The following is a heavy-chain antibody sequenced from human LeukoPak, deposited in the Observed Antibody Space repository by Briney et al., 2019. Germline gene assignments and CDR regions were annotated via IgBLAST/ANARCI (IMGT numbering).Heavy chain of an antibody. CDR3: AKGGLRVTDY. V-gene: IGHV3-74*03. D-gene: IGHD5/OR15-5a*01. CDR1: GFIFSNYL. J-gene: IGHJ4*02. Sequence: QPGGSLRLSCAASGFIFSNYLMHWVRQAPGKGLVWVSRVNSDGSSTTYADSVKGRFTISRDNAKNTLYLQMNSLRAEDTAVYYCAKGGLRVTDYWGQGTLVTVSS. CDR2: VNSDGSST.